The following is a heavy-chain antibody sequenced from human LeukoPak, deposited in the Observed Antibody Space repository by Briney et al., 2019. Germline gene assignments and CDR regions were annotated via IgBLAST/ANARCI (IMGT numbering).Heavy chain of an antibody. V-gene: IGHV3-21*06. CDR1: GFTFRTYS. J-gene: IGHJ6*04. D-gene: IGHD3-10*02. Sequence: PGGSLRLSCAASGFTFRTYSMNWVRQAPGKGLEWVSSISSTSTYIYYADSMKGRFIISRDNARNSLYLEMNSLRAEDTAVYYCAELGITMIGGVWGKGTTVTISS. CDR2: ISSTSTYI. CDR3: AELGITMIGGV.